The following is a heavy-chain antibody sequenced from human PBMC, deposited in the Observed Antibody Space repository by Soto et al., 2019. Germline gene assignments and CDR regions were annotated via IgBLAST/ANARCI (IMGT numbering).Heavy chain of an antibody. J-gene: IGHJ6*02. Sequence: SETLSLTCTVCGGSISGYYWSWIRQPPGKGLEWIGYMYNTGSTVYNPSFKSRVTISVDTSENQFSLKLNSVTAADTAVYYCARDLWGYCGTDCYPLDVWGQGTTVTVSS. CDR2: MYNTGST. D-gene: IGHD2-21*02. V-gene: IGHV4-59*01. CDR1: GGSISGYY. CDR3: ARDLWGYCGTDCYPLDV.